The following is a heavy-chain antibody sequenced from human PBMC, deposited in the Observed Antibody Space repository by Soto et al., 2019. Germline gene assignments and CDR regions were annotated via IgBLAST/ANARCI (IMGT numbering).Heavy chain of an antibody. D-gene: IGHD5-12*01. CDR3: ARLGVYDYYFDF. CDR2: ISYSGTA. CDR1: GVSISSYY. Sequence: SETLSLTCTVSGVSISSYYWSWIRQPPGKRLEWIGYISYSGTAKYNPSLQSRVSISLEASKNQFSLKLTSVTAADTAVYYCARLGVYDYYFDFWGQGTLVTVSS. V-gene: IGHV4-59*01. J-gene: IGHJ4*02.